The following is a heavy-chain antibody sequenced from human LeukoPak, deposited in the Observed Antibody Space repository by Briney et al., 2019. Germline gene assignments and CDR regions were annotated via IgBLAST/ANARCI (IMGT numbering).Heavy chain of an antibody. D-gene: IGHD4-17*01. V-gene: IGHV1-69*13. CDR3: AKSYGDYLGYFDS. J-gene: IGHJ4*02. CDR2: IIPIFGTA. CDR1: GGTFSSYA. Sequence: GASVKVSCKASGGTFSSYAISWVRPAPGQGLEWMGGIIPIFGTANYAQKFQGRVTITADESTSTAYMELSSLRSEDTAVYYCAKSYGDYLGYFDSWGQGTLVTVSS.